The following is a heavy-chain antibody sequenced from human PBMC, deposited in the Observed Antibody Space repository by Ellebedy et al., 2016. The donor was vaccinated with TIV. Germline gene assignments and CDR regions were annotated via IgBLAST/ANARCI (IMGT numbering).Heavy chain of an antibody. CDR1: GGSISSSSYY. D-gene: IGHD6-6*01. Sequence: GSLRLSXNLSGGSISSSSYYWGWIRQPPEKGLEWIGNIYYSGRTYYNPSLKSRVSISVDTSKNQFSLRLSSVTAADTAVYYCARLAYSSSSRDQYYGMDVWGQGTTVTVSS. CDR2: IYYSGRT. CDR3: ARLAYSSSSRDQYYGMDV. J-gene: IGHJ6*02. V-gene: IGHV4-39*01.